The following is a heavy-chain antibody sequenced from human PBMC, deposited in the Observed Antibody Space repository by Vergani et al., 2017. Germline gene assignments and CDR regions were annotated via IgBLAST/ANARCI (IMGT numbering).Heavy chain of an antibody. V-gene: IGHV5-10-1*03. CDR1: GYRFTDYW. J-gene: IGHJ5*02. CDR2: IDPSDSYT. CDR3: ARHYGSSYLNWFDP. Sequence: EVQLVQSGAEVKKPGESLRISCKGSGYRFTDYWITWVRQMPGKGLEWMGRIDPSDSYTNYSPSFHGHVTISADKSISTAYLQWSSLKASDTAMYYCARHYGSSYLNWFDPWGQGTLVTVSS. D-gene: IGHD6-13*01.